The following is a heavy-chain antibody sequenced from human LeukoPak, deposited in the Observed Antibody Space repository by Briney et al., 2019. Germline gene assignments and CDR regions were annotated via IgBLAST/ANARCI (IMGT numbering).Heavy chain of an antibody. V-gene: IGHV3-21*01. CDR2: ISSSSSYI. Sequence: GGSLRLSCAASEFTFSSYSMNWVRQAPGKGLEWVSSISSSSSYIYYADSVKGRFTISRDNAKNSLYLQMNSLRAEDTAVYYCARDCSSTSCYTFDYWGQGTLVTVSS. D-gene: IGHD2-2*02. CDR1: EFTFSSYS. J-gene: IGHJ4*02. CDR3: ARDCSSTSCYTFDY.